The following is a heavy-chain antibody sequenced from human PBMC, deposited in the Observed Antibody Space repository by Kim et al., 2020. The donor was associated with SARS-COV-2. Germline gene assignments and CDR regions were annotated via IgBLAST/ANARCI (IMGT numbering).Heavy chain of an antibody. Sequence: DSWKGRFTISRDNSKNTLYLQMSSLRAEDTAVYFCAKDPFYDFWSGYYFDYWGQGTLVTVSS. CDR3: AKDPFYDFWSGYYFDY. V-gene: IGHV3-23*01. J-gene: IGHJ4*02. D-gene: IGHD3-3*01.